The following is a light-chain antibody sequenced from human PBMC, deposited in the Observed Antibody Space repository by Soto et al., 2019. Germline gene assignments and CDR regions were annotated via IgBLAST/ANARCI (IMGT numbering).Light chain of an antibody. Sequence: EILLTQSPGTLSLSPGERVTLSCRASQSVDNSYFAWYQQKPGQAPRLLIYGTSSRATGIPDRFSGSGSGTDFTLTISRLEPEDFAVYYCQRYGSSSYTFGQGTKLEIK. CDR2: GTS. CDR1: QSVDNSY. J-gene: IGKJ2*01. V-gene: IGKV3-20*01. CDR3: QRYGSSSYT.